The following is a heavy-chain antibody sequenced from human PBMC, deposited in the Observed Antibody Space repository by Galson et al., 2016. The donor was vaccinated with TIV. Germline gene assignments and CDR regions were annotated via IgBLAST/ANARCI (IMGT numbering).Heavy chain of an antibody. CDR1: GYSIKSGYF. CDR2: IYESGTT. D-gene: IGHD4-17*01. Sequence: ETLSLTCAVSGYSIKSGYFWGWIRQPPGKGLQWIGSIYESGTTYSNPSLKSRLTMSVDTSKNQFSLKLNSVTAADTAVYYCIREGSTVTMHHYFGMDVWGQGTSVTVSS. J-gene: IGHJ6*02. CDR3: IREGSTVTMHHYFGMDV. V-gene: IGHV4-38-2*02.